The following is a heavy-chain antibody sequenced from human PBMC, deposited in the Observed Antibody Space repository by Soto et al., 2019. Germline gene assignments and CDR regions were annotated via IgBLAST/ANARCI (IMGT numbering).Heavy chain of an antibody. J-gene: IGHJ6*02. Sequence: EVQLVQSGAEVKKPGESLRISCKGSGYSFTSYWISWVRQMPGKGLEWMGRIDPSDSYTNYSPSFQGHVTISADKSIRTADLQWSSRKAWGTAMYYCARLVGGGVRGVHYGMDVWGQGTTVTVSS. V-gene: IGHV5-10-1*01. CDR3: ARLVGGGVRGVHYGMDV. CDR1: GYSFTSYW. CDR2: IDPSDSYT. D-gene: IGHD3-10*01.